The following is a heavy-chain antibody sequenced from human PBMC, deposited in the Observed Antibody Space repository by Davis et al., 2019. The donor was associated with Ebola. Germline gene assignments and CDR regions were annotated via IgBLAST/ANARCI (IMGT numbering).Heavy chain of an antibody. V-gene: IGHV3-48*03. CDR1: GFTFSSYE. Sequence: GESLKISCAASGFTFSSYEMNWVRQAPGKGLEWVSYISSSGTTIYYADSVKGRFTISRDNAKNSLYLQMHSLRAEDTAVYYCARGSIVVPAATLGYWGQGTLVTVSS. CDR2: ISSSGTTI. CDR3: ARGSIVVPAATLGY. J-gene: IGHJ4*02. D-gene: IGHD2-2*01.